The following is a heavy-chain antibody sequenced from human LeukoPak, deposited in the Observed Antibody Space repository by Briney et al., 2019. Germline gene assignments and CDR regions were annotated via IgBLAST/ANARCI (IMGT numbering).Heavy chain of an antibody. J-gene: IGHJ4*02. Sequence: NPSETLSLTCTVSGGSISSYYWSWIRQPAGKGLEWIGRIYTNGNTNYNPSLKSRVTISIDTSKNQFSLRLTSVTAADTAVYYCARGDYYASGTLDYWGQGTLVTVSS. CDR1: GGSISSYY. CDR3: ARGDYYASGTLDY. V-gene: IGHV4-4*07. CDR2: IYTNGNT. D-gene: IGHD3-10*01.